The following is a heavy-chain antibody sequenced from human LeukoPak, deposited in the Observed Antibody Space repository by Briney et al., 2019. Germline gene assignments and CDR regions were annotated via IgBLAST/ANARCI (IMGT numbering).Heavy chain of an antibody. J-gene: IGHJ4*02. V-gene: IGHV3-7*01. CDR3: ARASSDY. CDR1: GFTFSSYW. CDR2: IRQDGSVN. D-gene: IGHD6-6*01. Sequence: GGSLRLSCEASGFTFSSYWMSWVRQAPGKGLEWVATIRQDGSVNHCVDSVKGRFTVSRDNAWNSLYLQMDSLRAEDTAVYYCARASSDYWGQGTLVTVSS.